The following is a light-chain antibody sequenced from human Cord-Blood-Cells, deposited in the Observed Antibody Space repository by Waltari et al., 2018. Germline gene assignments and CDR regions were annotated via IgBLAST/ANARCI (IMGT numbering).Light chain of an antibody. V-gene: IGKV3-20*01. J-gene: IGKJ5*01. CDR2: GAS. Sequence: EIVLTQSPGTLSLSPGERATLSCRASQSVSSSYLAWYQQKPGQAPRLLIYGASSSATGIPDRFSGSGSGPDFTFTISRLEPEDFAVYYCQQYGSSPPITFGQGTRLEIK. CDR1: QSVSSSY. CDR3: QQYGSSPPIT.